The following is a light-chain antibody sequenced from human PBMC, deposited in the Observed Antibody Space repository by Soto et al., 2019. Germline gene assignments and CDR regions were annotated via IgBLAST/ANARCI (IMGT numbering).Light chain of an antibody. J-gene: IGLJ2*01. CDR1: SSDVGGYNY. CDR3: SSYAGSNNLV. V-gene: IGLV2-8*01. CDR2: EVT. Sequence: QSALTQPPSASGSPGQSVTISCTGTSSDVGGYNYVSWYQQHPGKAPKLMIYEVTKRPSGVPDRFSGSKSGNTASLTVSGLQAEDEADYYCSSYAGSNNLVFGGGITLTVL.